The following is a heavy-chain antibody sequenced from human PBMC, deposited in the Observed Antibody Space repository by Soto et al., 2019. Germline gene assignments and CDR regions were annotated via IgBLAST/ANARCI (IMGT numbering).Heavy chain of an antibody. D-gene: IGHD2-15*01. J-gene: IGHJ4*02. Sequence: PSETLSLTCTVSGGSFSTYYWSWIRQPPGKGLEWIGYIYYSGSTNSNPSLKSRVTLPVDTSKNQFSLKLSSVTAADTAVYYCARDQGGPFDYWGQGTLVTVSS. V-gene: IGHV4-59*01. CDR3: ARDQGGPFDY. CDR2: IYYSGST. CDR1: GGSFSTYY.